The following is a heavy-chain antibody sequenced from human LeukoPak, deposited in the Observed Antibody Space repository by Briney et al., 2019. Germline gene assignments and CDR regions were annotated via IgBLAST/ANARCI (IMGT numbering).Heavy chain of an antibody. CDR1: GFTFSSYG. Sequence: GGSLRLSCAASGFTFSSYGMHWVRQAPGKGLEWVAVIWYDGSNKYYADSVKGRFTISRDNSKNTLYLQMNSLRAEDTAVYYCARGSTYYDFWSGYSGYWGQGTLVTVSS. V-gene: IGHV3-33*01. D-gene: IGHD3-3*01. CDR3: ARGSTYYDFWSGYSGY. J-gene: IGHJ4*02. CDR2: IWYDGSNK.